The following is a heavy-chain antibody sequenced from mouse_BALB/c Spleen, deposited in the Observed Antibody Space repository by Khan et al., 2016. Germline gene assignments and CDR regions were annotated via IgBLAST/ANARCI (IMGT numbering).Heavy chain of an antibody. V-gene: IGHV2-9*02. J-gene: IGHJ2*01. CDR3: ARDRYYGTSYFDY. CDR1: GFSLTTYG. D-gene: IGHD1-1*01. Sequence: QVRLKQSGPGLVAPSQSLSITCTVSGFSLTTYGVHWVRQPPGKGLEWLGVIWAGGSTNYNSALMSRLSISKDNSKSQVFLKMNSLQNDDTATYYCARDRYYGTSYFDYWGQGTTLTVSS. CDR2: IWAGGST.